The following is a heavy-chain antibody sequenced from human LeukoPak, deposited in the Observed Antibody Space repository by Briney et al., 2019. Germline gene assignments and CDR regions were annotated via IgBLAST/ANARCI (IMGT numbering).Heavy chain of an antibody. Sequence: GGSLRLSCAASGFTFSSHAMHWVRQAPGKGLEHVSAISDNGGMTFYADSVKGRFTISRDNSKNTLYLQMSSLRGEDTAVYYCYVSGWTEDIDNWGQGTLVTVSS. CDR3: YVSGWTEDIDN. CDR2: ISDNGGMT. V-gene: IGHV3-64D*06. J-gene: IGHJ4*02. CDR1: GFTFSSHA. D-gene: IGHD6-19*01.